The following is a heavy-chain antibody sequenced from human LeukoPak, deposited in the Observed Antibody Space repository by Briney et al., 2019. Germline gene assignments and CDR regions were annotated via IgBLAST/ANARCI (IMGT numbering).Heavy chain of an antibody. V-gene: IGHV3-66*02. J-gene: IGHJ4*02. D-gene: IGHD4-17*01. CDR3: AKEIWPTVTTPGRTYFDY. CDR2: MYSGGST. CDR1: GFTVSSNY. Sequence: GGSLRLSCAASGFTVSSNYMSWVRQAPGKGLEWVSVMYSGGSTYYADSVKGRFTISRDNPKNTLYLQMSSLRADDTAVYYCAKEIWPTVTTPGRTYFDYWGQGTLVTVSS.